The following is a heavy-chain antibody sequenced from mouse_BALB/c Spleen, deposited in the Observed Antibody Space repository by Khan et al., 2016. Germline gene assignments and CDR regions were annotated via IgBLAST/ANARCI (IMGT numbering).Heavy chain of an antibody. D-gene: IGHD2-12*01. Sequence: QVQLKESGPGLVAPSQSLSITCTVSGFSLTGYGVNWVRQPPGKGLEWLGMIWGDGSTDYNSALKSRLSISKDNSKSQVFLKMNSLQTDDTDRYYSARERYSNDVGYWYVDDWGAGTTVAVSS. CDR3: ARERYSNDVGYWYVDD. CDR2: IWGDGST. J-gene: IGHJ1*01. V-gene: IGHV2-6-7*01. CDR1: GFSLTGYG.